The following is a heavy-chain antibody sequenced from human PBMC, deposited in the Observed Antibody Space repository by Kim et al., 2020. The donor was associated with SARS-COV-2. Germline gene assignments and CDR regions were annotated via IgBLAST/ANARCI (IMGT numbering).Heavy chain of an antibody. J-gene: IGHJ6*02. V-gene: IGHV1-18*01. D-gene: IGHD6-13*01. CDR1: GYTFTSYG. Sequence: ASVKVSCKASGYTFTSYGISWVRQAPGQGLEWMGWISAYNGNTNYAQKLQGRVTMTTDTSTSTAYMELRSLRSDDTAVYYCARDLGSSWTYYYYGMVVWGQGTTVTVS. CDR2: ISAYNGNT. CDR3: ARDLGSSWTYYYYGMVV.